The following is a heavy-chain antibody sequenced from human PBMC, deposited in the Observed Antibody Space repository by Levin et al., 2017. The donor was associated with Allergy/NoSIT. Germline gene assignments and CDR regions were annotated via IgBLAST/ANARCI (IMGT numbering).Heavy chain of an antibody. CDR2: IYSGTST. CDR3: ARALVLVRGVIIHDAFDI. D-gene: IGHD3-10*01. V-gene: IGHV3-53*01. Sequence: GESLKISCAASGFTISSTYMSWARQAPGKGLEWVSVIYSGTSTYYADSVKGRFTISRDNSKNTLYLQMNSLRAEDTAVYYCARALVLVRGVIIHDAFDIWGQGTMVTVSS. CDR1: GFTISSTY. J-gene: IGHJ3*02.